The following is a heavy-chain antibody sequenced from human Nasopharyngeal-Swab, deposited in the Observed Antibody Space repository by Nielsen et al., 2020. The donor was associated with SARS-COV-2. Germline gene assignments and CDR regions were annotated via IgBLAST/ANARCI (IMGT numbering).Heavy chain of an antibody. D-gene: IGHD6-13*01. CDR2: IYYSGST. V-gene: IGHV4-59*01. J-gene: IGHJ5*02. Sequence: WIRQPPGKGLEWIGYIYYSGSTNYNPSLKSRATISVDTSKNQFSLKLSSVTAADTAVYYCAGLLRQQPHHQFDPWGQGTLVTVSS. CDR3: AGLLRQQPHHQFDP.